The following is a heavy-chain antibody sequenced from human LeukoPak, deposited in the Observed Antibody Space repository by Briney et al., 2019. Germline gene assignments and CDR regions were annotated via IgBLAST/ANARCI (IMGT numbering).Heavy chain of an antibody. D-gene: IGHD1-26*01. Sequence: GGSLRLSCTASGFIFNDFWMSWVRQAPGEGLEWVANIRQDGGAKNYVDSVKGRFTISRDNAKKSLYLQMNSLRAEDTAVYYCAPHPIGATGNWGQGTLVTVSS. J-gene: IGHJ4*02. CDR2: IRQDGGAK. CDR3: APHPIGATGN. V-gene: IGHV3-7*01. CDR1: GFIFNDFW.